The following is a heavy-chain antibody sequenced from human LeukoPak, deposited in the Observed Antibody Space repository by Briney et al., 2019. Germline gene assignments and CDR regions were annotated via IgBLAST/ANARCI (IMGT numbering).Heavy chain of an antibody. J-gene: IGHJ4*02. CDR2: ISAYNGNT. CDR3: ARVSGPVAGTGLDY. D-gene: IGHD6-19*01. Sequence: ASVKVSCKASGYTFTGYYMHWVRQAPGQGLEWMGWISAYNGNTNYAQKLQGRVTMTTDTSTSTAYMELRSLRSDDTAVYYCARVSGPVAGTGLDYWGQGTLVTVSS. CDR1: GYTFTGYY. V-gene: IGHV1-18*04.